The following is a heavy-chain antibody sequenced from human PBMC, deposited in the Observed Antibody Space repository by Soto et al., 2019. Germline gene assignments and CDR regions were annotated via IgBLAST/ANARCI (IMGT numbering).Heavy chain of an antibody. J-gene: IGHJ5*02. Sequence: QVQLVESGGGLVKPGGSLRLSCAASGFTFSDYYMSWIRQAPGKGLEWVSYISSSSSYTNYADSVKGRFTISRDNAKNTMYLQMNSQRSEDAAVDYCARDTIEAAAGPWYHWFDPWGQGTLVTVSS. V-gene: IGHV3-11*05. D-gene: IGHD6-13*01. CDR3: ARDTIEAAAGPWYHWFDP. CDR2: ISSSSSYT. CDR1: GFTFSDYY.